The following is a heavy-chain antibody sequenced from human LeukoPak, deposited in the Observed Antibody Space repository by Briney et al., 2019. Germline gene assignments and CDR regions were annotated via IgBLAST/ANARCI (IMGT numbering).Heavy chain of an antibody. CDR2: ISWNSGSI. V-gene: IGHV3-9*01. D-gene: IGHD2-2*02. Sequence: PGGSLRLSCAASGFTFDDYAMHWVRQAPGKGLEWVSGISWNSGSIGYADSVKGRFTISRDNAKNSLYLQMNSLRAEDTALYYCAKDRARDCSSTSCYTFDYWGQGILVTVSS. CDR3: AKDRARDCSSTSCYTFDY. J-gene: IGHJ4*02. CDR1: GFTFDDYA.